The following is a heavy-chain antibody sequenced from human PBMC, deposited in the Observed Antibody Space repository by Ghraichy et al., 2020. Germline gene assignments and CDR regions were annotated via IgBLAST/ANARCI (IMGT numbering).Heavy chain of an antibody. Sequence: GESLNISCVASGFTVSDHRMTWVHQAPGKGLEWVLVIYTSGSSYYADSVKGRFSISRDTSENTLYLQMNSLRAEDTAVYYCARRFSSSSRLIDAFDIWGQGTMVTVSS. CDR2: IYTSGSS. J-gene: IGHJ3*02. CDR3: ARRFSSSSRLIDAFDI. V-gene: IGHV3-53*01. CDR1: GFTVSDHR. D-gene: IGHD2-2*01.